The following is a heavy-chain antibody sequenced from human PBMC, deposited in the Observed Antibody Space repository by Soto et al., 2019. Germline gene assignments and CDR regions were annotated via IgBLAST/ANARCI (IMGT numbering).Heavy chain of an antibody. CDR1: GFSFSDHY. J-gene: IGHJ4*02. Sequence: VQLVESGGGLVQPGGSLRLSCAASGFSFSDHYMNWVRQAPGKGLEWVGRARNKAFSYTTDYAASVKGRFTISRDDSTNSLYLQIDSLKTEDTAIYYCAREWGTRGMFDNWGQGTQVTVSS. CDR2: ARNKAFSYTT. V-gene: IGHV3-72*01. D-gene: IGHD3-16*01. CDR3: AREWGTRGMFDN.